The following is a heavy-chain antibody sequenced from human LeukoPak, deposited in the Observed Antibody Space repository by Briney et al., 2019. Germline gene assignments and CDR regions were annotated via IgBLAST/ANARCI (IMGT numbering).Heavy chain of an antibody. Sequence: SETLSLTCTVSGGSISTSSWSWIRQPPGKRLEWIGYIYYSGSTTYNPSLKSRVTISVDTSKNQVSLKLTSVTAADTAMYYCARHWPVVVGRIRGHWLDPWGQGTLVTVSS. D-gene: IGHD2-2*01. CDR2: IYYSGST. CDR1: GGSISTSS. V-gene: IGHV4-59*08. CDR3: ARHWPVVVGRIRGHWLDP. J-gene: IGHJ5*01.